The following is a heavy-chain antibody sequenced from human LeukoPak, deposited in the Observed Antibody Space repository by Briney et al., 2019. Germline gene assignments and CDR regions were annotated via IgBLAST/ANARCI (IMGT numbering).Heavy chain of an antibody. V-gene: IGHV2-5*02. CDR2: IYWDDDK. CDR3: AHRRGWPFDY. D-gene: IGHD6-19*01. CDR1: GFSLSTSGVG. J-gene: IGHJ4*02. Sequence: EPGPTLVNPTQTLTLTCTFSGFSLSTSGVGVGWIRQPPGKALEWLALIYWDDDKRYSPSLKGRLTITKDTSKNQVVLIMTNMDPVDTATYYCAHRRGWPFDYWGQGTLVTVSS.